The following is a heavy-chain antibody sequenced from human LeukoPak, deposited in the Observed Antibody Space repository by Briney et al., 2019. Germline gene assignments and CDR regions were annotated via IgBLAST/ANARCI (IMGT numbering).Heavy chain of an antibody. J-gene: IGHJ3*02. CDR3: ARALKNNWNPRGAFDI. V-gene: IGHV4-34*01. CDR1: GGSFSGYY. D-gene: IGHD1-20*01. CDR2: INHSGST. Sequence: SETLSLTCAVYGGSFSGYYWSWIRQPPGKRLEWIGEINHSGSTNYNPSLKSRVTISVDTSKNQFSLKLSSVTAADTAVYYCARALKNNWNPRGAFDIWGQGTMVTVSS.